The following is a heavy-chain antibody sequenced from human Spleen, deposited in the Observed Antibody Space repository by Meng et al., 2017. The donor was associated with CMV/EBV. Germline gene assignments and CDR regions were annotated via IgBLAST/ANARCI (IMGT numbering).Heavy chain of an antibody. D-gene: IGHD1-20*01. CDR1: NAW. V-gene: IGHV3-15*01. CDR3: TTDGPLITGTLPRDDAFDI. CDR2: IKSKADGGTT. J-gene: IGHJ3*02. Sequence: NAWMSWVRQAPGKGLEWVGRIKSKADGGTTDYAAPVKGRFTISRDDSKNTLYLQMNSLKTEDTAVYYCTTDGPLITGTLPRDDAFDIWGQGTMVTVSS.